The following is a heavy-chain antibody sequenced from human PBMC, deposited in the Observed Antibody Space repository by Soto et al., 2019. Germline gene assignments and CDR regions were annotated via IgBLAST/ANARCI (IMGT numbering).Heavy chain of an antibody. CDR2: IYSGGST. V-gene: IGHV3-66*01. D-gene: IGHD3-3*01. J-gene: IGHJ1*01. CDR3: ARDNRVAGTEYFQH. Sequence: GGSLRLSCAASGFTVSSNYMSWVRQAPGKGLEWVSVIYSGGSTYYADSVKGRFTISRDNSKNTLYLQMNSLRAEDTAVYYCARDNRVAGTEYFQHWGQGTLVTVSS. CDR1: GFTVSSNY.